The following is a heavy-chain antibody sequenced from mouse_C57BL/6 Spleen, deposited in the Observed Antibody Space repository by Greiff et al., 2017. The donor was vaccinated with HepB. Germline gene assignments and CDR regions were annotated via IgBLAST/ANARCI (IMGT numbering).Heavy chain of an antibody. CDR3: TTWGNYYAMDY. Sequence: QVQLKESGAELVRPGASVTLSCKASGYTFTDYEMHWVKQTPVHGLEWTGAIDPETGGTAYNQKFKGKAILTADKSSSTAYMELRSLTSEDSAVYYCTTWGNYYAMDYWGQGTSVTVSS. CDR1: GYTFTDYE. J-gene: IGHJ4*01. D-gene: IGHD2-1*01. CDR2: IDPETGGT. V-gene: IGHV1-15*01.